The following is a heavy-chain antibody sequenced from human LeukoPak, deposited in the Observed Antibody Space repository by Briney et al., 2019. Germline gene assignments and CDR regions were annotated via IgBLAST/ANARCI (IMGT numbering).Heavy chain of an antibody. D-gene: IGHD3-10*01. CDR3: ARGRGTTMVRGVITNYFDL. V-gene: IGHV1-2*02. CDR2: IDPNSGGT. CDR1: GYTFTAHY. Sequence: GASVKVSCRASGYTFTAHYIHWVRPPPGQGLDSMGWIDPNSGGTNYAQRFLDSVTLTADTSTNTAFMELSRLRSDDTAIYYCARGRGTTMVRGVITNYFDLWGRGSLVTVSS. J-gene: IGHJ2*01.